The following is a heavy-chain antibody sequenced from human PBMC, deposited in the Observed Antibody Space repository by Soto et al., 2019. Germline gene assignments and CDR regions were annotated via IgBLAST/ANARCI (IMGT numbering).Heavy chain of an antibody. CDR3: ARAPTVTTFGTFDY. J-gene: IGHJ4*02. V-gene: IGHV1-3*01. CDR1: GYTFTSYA. CDR2: INAGNGNT. D-gene: IGHD4-4*01. Sequence: LVKVSCKASGYTFTSYAMHWVRQAPGQRPEWMGWINAGNGNTKYSQKFQGRVTITRDTSASTAYMELSSLRSEDTAVYYCARAPTVTTFGTFDYWGQGTLVTVSS.